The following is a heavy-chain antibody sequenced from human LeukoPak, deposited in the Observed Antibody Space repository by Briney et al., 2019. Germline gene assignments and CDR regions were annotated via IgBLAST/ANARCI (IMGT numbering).Heavy chain of an antibody. CDR3: ARDPSYSSSWYDDAFDI. Sequence: SETLSLTCTVSGGSISSYYWSWIRQPPGKGLEWIGYIYYSGSTNYNPSLTSRVTISVDTSKNQFSLKLSSVTAADTAVYYCARDPSYSSSWYDDAFDIWGQGTMVTVSS. CDR1: GGSISSYY. V-gene: IGHV4-59*01. J-gene: IGHJ3*02. D-gene: IGHD6-13*01. CDR2: IYYSGST.